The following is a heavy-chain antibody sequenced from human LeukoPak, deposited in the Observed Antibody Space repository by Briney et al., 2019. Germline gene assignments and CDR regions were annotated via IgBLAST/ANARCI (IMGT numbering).Heavy chain of an antibody. D-gene: IGHD6-13*01. CDR1: GGSISSSSYY. CDR2: IYYSGST. V-gene: IGHV4-39*01. J-gene: IGHJ4*02. Sequence: SETLSLTCTVSGGSISSSSYYWGWIRQPPGKGLEWIGSIYYSGSTYYNPSLKSRVTISVDTSKNQFSLKLSSVTAADMAVYYCATLLIAGSLADYWGQGTLVTVSS. CDR3: ATLLIAGSLADY.